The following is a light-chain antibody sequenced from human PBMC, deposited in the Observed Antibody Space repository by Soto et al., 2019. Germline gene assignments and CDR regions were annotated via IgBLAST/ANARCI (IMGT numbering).Light chain of an antibody. CDR1: SSNIGSNY. CDR2: RNN. V-gene: IGLV1-47*01. J-gene: IGLJ7*01. Sequence: QSVLTQPPSASGTPGQRVTISCSGSSSNIGSNYVYWYQQLPGTAPKLLIYRNNQRPSGVPDRCSGSKSGTSASLAISGLRSEDEADYYCAAWDDSLRTVFGGGTQLTVL. CDR3: AAWDDSLRTV.